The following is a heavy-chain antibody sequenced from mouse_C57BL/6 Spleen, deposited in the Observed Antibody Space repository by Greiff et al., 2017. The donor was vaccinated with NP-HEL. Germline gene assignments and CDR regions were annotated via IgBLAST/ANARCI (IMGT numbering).Heavy chain of an antibody. CDR2: IYPGDGDT. J-gene: IGHJ4*01. CDR3: ARDYDSHYYAMDY. D-gene: IGHD2-4*01. Sequence: QVQLKQSGAELVKPGASVKISCKASGYAFSSYWMNWVKQRPGKGLEWIGQIYPGDGDTNYNGKFKGKATLTADKSSSTAYMQLSSLTSEDSAVYFCARDYDSHYYAMDYWGQGTSVTVSS. V-gene: IGHV1-80*01. CDR1: GYAFSSYW.